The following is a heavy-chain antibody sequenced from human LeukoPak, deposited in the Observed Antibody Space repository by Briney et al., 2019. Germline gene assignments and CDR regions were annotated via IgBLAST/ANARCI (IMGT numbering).Heavy chain of an antibody. V-gene: IGHV3-23*01. Sequence: PGGSLRLSCAASGFTFSSYAMSWVRQAPGKGLEWVSAISGSGGRTYYADSEKGRFTISSHNSKNTLYLQMNSLRAEDTAVYYCAKDADLGYDFWSGYFSFDYWGQGTLVTVSS. CDR2: ISGSGGRT. CDR3: AKDADLGYDFWSGYFSFDY. D-gene: IGHD3-3*01. J-gene: IGHJ4*02. CDR1: GFTFSSYA.